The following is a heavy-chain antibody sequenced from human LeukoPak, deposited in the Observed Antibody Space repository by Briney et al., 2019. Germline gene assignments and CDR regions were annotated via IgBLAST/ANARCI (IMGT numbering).Heavy chain of an antibody. CDR2: IYPGDSDT. CDR1: GYSFTSYW. CDR3: ARLEEDLTLGVAGYWFVP. D-gene: IGHD3-16*01. Sequence: GESLKISCKGSGYSFTSYWIGWVRQMPGKGLEWMGIIYPGDSDTRYSPSFQGQVTISADKSISTAYLQRSSLKASDTAMYYCARLEEDLTLGVAGYWFVPWGQGTLVTVS. J-gene: IGHJ5*02. V-gene: IGHV5-51*01.